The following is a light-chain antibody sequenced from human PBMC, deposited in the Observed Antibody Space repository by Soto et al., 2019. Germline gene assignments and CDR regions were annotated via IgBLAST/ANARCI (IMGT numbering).Light chain of an antibody. CDR3: QEYSDWPTWT. CDR2: GAS. Sequence: EIVLTQSPATLYLSPGERATLSCRTSQSVSSNLAWYQQKPGQAPRLLIYGASTRATGIPARFSGSGSGTEFTLTISSLQSEDLAIYYCQEYSDWPTWTFGQGTKVDIK. J-gene: IGKJ1*01. V-gene: IGKV3D-15*01. CDR1: QSVSSN.